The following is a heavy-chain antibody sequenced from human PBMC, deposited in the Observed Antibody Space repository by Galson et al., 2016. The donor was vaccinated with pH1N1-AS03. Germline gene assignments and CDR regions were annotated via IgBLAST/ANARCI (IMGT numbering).Heavy chain of an antibody. D-gene: IGHD2-15*01. CDR2: IFYIGDT. Sequence: ETLSLTCTVSGGSVNGYYWTWIRQPPGKGLEWIGQIFYIGDTLYTPSLRGRVTMSVDTSKNQLSLRLSSVTAADTAVYYCGRHLRSSYSMDVRGQGTTVTVSS. CDR3: GRHLRSSYSMDV. J-gene: IGHJ6*02. CDR1: GGSVNGYY. V-gene: IGHV4-59*08.